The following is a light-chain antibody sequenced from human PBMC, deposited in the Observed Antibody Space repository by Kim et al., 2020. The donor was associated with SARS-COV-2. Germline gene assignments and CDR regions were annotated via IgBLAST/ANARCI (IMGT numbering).Light chain of an antibody. CDR1: QYISDY. CDR3: QQTFNIPIT. V-gene: IGKV1-39*01. Sequence: ASVGDRVTITCRASQYISDYVSWYQHRPGKAPNLLIYSASNLQSGVPARFSGSGSGTDFTLTISSLQPEDLGTYYCQQTFNIPITFGQGTRLEI. J-gene: IGKJ5*01. CDR2: SAS.